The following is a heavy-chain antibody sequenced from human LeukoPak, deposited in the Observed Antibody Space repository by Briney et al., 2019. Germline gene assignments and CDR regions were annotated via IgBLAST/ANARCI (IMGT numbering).Heavy chain of an antibody. V-gene: IGHV1-46*01. CDR3: ARVVGATDYYYYYGMDV. D-gene: IGHD1-26*01. CDR1: VYTLTSYY. CDR2: INPSGGST. Sequence: GASVKVSRKASVYTLTSYYMHWVRQAPGQGLEGVGIINPSGGSTSCAQKFQGRVTMTSDTSTSTVYMELSSLRSEDTAVYYCARVVGATDYYYYYGMDVWGQGTTVTVSS. J-gene: IGHJ6*02.